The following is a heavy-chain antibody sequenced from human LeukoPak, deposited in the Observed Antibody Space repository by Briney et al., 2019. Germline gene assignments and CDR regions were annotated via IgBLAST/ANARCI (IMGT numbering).Heavy chain of an antibody. CDR1: GFTFSSYS. J-gene: IGHJ6*03. Sequence: GGSLRLSCAASGFTFSSYSMNWVRQAPGKGLEWVSSISSSSSYIYYADSVKGRFTISRDSAKNSLYLQMNSLRAEDTAVYYCARDPYSGSYGDYYYYYMDLWGQGTTVTISS. D-gene: IGHD1-26*01. CDR2: ISSSSSYI. CDR3: ARDPYSGSYGDYYYYYMDL. V-gene: IGHV3-21*01.